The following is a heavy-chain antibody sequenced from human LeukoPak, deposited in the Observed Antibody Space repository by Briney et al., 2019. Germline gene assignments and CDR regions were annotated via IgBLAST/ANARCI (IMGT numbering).Heavy chain of an antibody. CDR3: ARVFHHDYGDYDSLDV. V-gene: IGHV3-30-3*01. CDR2: ISSDGSNK. CDR1: GFTFSSYT. Sequence: GGSLRLSCAASGFTFSSYTMHWVRQAPGKGLEWVAVISSDGSNKYYADSVKGRFTISRDNSKNTLYLQMNSLRAEDTAVYYCARVFHHDYGDYDSLDVWGQGTTVTVSS. D-gene: IGHD4-17*01. J-gene: IGHJ6*02.